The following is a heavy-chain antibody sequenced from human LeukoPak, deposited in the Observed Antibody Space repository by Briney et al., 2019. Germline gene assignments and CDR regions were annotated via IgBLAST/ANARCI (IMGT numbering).Heavy chain of an antibody. CDR2: IYSSRST. D-gene: IGHD4-11*01. CDR3: AREPAVTKVWFDP. CDR1: SGSISSYY. Sequence: SETLSLTCTVSSGSISSYYWSWIRQPAGKGLEWIGRIYSSRSTDYNPSLRSRVTMSVDTSKNQFSLKLTSVTAADTAVYYCAREPAVTKVWFDPWGQGTLVIVSS. V-gene: IGHV4-4*07. J-gene: IGHJ5*02.